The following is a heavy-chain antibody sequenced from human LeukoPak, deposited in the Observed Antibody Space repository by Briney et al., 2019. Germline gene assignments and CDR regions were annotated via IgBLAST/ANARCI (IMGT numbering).Heavy chain of an antibody. V-gene: IGHV3-15*01. Sequence: GGSLRLSCAASGFSFNFVWMSWVRQAPGKGLEWVGHIKSKIDGGTTDYAAPVKGRFTISRDDSTNTMYLQMNSLNTEDTAIYYCTTVISSGWFRGYWGQGTLVTVSS. CDR2: IKSKIDGGTT. CDR3: TTVISSGWFRGY. CDR1: GFSFNFVW. J-gene: IGHJ4*02. D-gene: IGHD6-19*01.